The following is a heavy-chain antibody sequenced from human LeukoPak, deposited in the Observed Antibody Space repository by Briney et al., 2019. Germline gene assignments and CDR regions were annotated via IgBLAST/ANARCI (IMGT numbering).Heavy chain of an antibody. Sequence: GGSLRLSCAASGFTFSSYSMNWVRQAPGKGLEWVSSISSSSSYIYYADSVKGRFTISRDNAKNSLYLQMNSLRAEDTAVYYCARGSDRIAVAGVYYYYYMDVWGKGTTVTVSS. CDR1: GFTFSSYS. V-gene: IGHV3-21*01. CDR2: ISSSSSYI. D-gene: IGHD6-19*01. CDR3: ARGSDRIAVAGVYYYYYMDV. J-gene: IGHJ6*03.